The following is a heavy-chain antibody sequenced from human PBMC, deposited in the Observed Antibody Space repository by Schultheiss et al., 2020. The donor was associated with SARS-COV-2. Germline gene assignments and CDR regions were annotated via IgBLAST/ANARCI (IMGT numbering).Heavy chain of an antibody. J-gene: IGHJ6*02. CDR2: ISSSGSTI. V-gene: IGHV3-48*04. CDR1: GFTFSSYA. D-gene: IGHD3-3*01. Sequence: GESLKISCAASGFTFSSYAMHWVRQAPGKGLEWVSYISSSGSTIYYADSVKGRFTISRDNAKNSLYLQMNSLRAEDTAVYYCARDVGHDFWSGYLEKYGMDVWGQGTTVTVSS. CDR3: ARDVGHDFWSGYLEKYGMDV.